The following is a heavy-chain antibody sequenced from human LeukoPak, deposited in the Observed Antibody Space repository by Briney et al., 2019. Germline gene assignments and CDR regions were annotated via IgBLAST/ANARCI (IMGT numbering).Heavy chain of an antibody. CDR2: IYSGGTT. CDR1: GFIASSNY. J-gene: IGHJ4*02. D-gene: IGHD3-3*01. Sequence: GGSLRLSCVVSGFIASSNYMSWVRQAPGKGLEWISLIYSGGTTYYADSVMGRFTISRDNSKTTLFLQMNSLKTEDTAVYYCATGGRSGVALEQWGQATLVTVSS. CDR3: ATGGRSGVALEQ. V-gene: IGHV3-53*01.